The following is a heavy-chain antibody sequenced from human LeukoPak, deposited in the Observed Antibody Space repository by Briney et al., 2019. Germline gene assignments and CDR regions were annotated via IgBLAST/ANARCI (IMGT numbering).Heavy chain of an antibody. V-gene: IGHV3-21*01. D-gene: IGHD3-16*01. J-gene: IGHJ3*01. CDR3: ASPRGRAFDL. CDR1: GFTFSRYT. Sequence: GGSLRLSCAASGFTFSRYTMNWVRQAPGKGLEWVSSISSSSSNIYYADSVKGRFAISRDNAKNSLYLQMNSLRAEDTAVYYCASPRGRAFDLWGQGTMVTVSS. CDR2: ISSSSSNI.